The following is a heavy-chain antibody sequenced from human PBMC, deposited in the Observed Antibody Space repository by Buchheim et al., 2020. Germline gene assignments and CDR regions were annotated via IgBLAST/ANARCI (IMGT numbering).Heavy chain of an antibody. CDR3: ARAPLGAGKDYFDY. CDR2: IYTSGST. V-gene: IGHV4-61*02. D-gene: IGHD1-26*01. Sequence: QVQLQESGPGLVKTSQTLSLTCTVSGGSISGGTFFWNWIRQPAGKGLEWIGRIYTSGSTNYSPSLKNRVSISIDTSNNQFSLKLDSVTAADTAVYYCARAPLGAGKDYFDYWGQGTL. J-gene: IGHJ4*02. CDR1: GGSISGGTFF.